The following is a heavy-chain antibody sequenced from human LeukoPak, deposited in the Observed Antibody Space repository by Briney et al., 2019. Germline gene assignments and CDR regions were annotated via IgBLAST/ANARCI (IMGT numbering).Heavy chain of an antibody. CDR3: ARDPLRFGELLGYFDY. Sequence: ASVKVSCKASGYTFTSYGISWVRQAPGQGLEWMGWISAYNGNTNYAQKLQGRVTMTTDTSTSTAYMELRSLRSDDTAVYYCARDPLRFGELLGYFDYWGQGTLVTVSS. V-gene: IGHV1-18*01. D-gene: IGHD3-10*01. CDR1: GYTFTSYG. J-gene: IGHJ4*02. CDR2: ISAYNGNT.